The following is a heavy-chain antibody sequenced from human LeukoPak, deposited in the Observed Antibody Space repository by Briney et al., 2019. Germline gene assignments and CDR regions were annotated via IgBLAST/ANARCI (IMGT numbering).Heavy chain of an antibody. Sequence: SETLSLTCAVYGGSFSGYYWSWIRQPPGKGLEWIGEINHSGSTNYNPSLKSRVTISVDTSKNQFSLKLSSVTAADTAVYYCARTLRGYSYGYKDLGYWGQGTLVTVSS. D-gene: IGHD5-18*01. CDR1: GGSFSGYY. CDR2: INHSGST. V-gene: IGHV4-34*01. J-gene: IGHJ4*02. CDR3: ARTLRGYSYGYKDLGY.